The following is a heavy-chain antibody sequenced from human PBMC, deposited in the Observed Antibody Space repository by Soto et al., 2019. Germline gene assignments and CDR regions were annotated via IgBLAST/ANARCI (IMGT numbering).Heavy chain of an antibody. Sequence: SETLSLTCTVSGGSISSYYWIWIRQPPGKGLEWIGYIYFRGTTNYNPSLKSRVTMSADTSKIQFSLKLNSVTAAYTAVYYCARMNYYDTSGYPFDYWGQGMMVTVS. D-gene: IGHD3-22*01. CDR2: IYFRGTT. J-gene: IGHJ4*02. CDR1: GGSISSYY. CDR3: ARMNYYDTSGYPFDY. V-gene: IGHV4-59*01.